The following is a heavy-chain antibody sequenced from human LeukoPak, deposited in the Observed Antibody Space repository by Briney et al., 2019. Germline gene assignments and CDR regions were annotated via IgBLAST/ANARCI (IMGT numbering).Heavy chain of an antibody. CDR1: GYTFTGYY. J-gene: IGHJ5*02. CDR3: ARRGYCSSTSCGWSDP. D-gene: IGHD2-2*01. V-gene: IGHV1-2*02. Sequence: ASVKVSFKASGYTFTGYYMHWVRQAPGQGLEWMGWINPNSGGTNYAQKFQGRVTMTRDTSISTAYMELSRLRSDDTAVYYCARRGYCSSTSCGWSDPWGQGTLVTVSS. CDR2: INPNSGGT.